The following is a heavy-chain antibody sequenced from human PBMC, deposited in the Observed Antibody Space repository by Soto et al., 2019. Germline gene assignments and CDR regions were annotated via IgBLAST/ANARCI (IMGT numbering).Heavy chain of an antibody. J-gene: IGHJ4*02. D-gene: IGHD3-10*01. CDR1: GFTVSSTY. Sequence: GGSLRLSCAASGFTVSSTYVSWVRQAPGKGLEWVSIIFSSGESFYADSVKGRFTISRDSSDNTVYLQMNSLKAEDTAVYYCARGGIGMVRTFDHWGQGTLVTVSS. CDR2: IFSSGES. V-gene: IGHV3-53*01. CDR3: ARGGIGMVRTFDH.